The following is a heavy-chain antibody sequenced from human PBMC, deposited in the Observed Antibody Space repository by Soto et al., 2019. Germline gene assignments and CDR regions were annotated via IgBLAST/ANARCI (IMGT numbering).Heavy chain of an antibody. V-gene: IGHV4-34*01. Sequence: SETLSLTCAVYGGSFSGYYWSWIRQPPGKGLEWIGEINHSGSTNYNPSLKSRVTISVDTSKNQFSLKLSSVTAADTAVYYCGAAAGNYYLDYWGQGTLVTVSS. J-gene: IGHJ4*02. CDR3: GAAAGNYYLDY. CDR2: INHSGST. D-gene: IGHD6-13*01. CDR1: GGSFSGYY.